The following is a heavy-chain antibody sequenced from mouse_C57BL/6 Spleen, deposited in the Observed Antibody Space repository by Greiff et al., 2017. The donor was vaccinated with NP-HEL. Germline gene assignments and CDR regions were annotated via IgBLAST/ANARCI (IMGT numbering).Heavy chain of an antibody. J-gene: IGHJ1*03. CDR2: IRNKANGYTT. CDR3: ASTYYSNYEGYFDV. D-gene: IGHD2-5*01. V-gene: IGHV7-3*01. Sequence: EVQGVESGGGLVQPGGSLSLSCAASGFTFTDYYMSWVRQPPGKALEWLGFIRNKANGYTTEYSASVKGRFTISRDNSQSILYLQMNALRAEDSATYYCASTYYSNYEGYFDVWGTGTTVTVSS. CDR1: GFTFTDYY.